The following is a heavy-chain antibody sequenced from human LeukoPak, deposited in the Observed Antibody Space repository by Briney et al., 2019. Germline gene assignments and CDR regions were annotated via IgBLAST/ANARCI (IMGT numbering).Heavy chain of an antibody. V-gene: IGHV1-2*02. J-gene: IGHJ4*02. CDR1: GYTFTGYY. D-gene: IGHD3-22*01. CDR2: INPNSGGT. Sequence: ASVTVSCKASGYTFTGYYMHWVRQAPGQGLEWMGWINPNSGGTNYAQKFQGRVTMTRDTSISTAYMELSRLRSDDTAVYYCARDGDISGYEWGYWGQGTLVTVSS. CDR3: ARDGDISGYEWGY.